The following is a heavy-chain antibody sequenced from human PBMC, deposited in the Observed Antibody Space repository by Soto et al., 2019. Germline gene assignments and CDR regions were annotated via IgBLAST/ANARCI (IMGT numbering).Heavy chain of an antibody. CDR2: ISGSGGST. Sequence: EVQLLESGGGLVQPGGSLRLSCSASGFTFSSYAMSWVRQAPGKGLEWVSAISGSGGSTYYADSVKGRFTISRDNSKNSLYLQINSLRAEDTAVYYCAKDGYCSSTSCYGYWGQGTLVTVS. D-gene: IGHD2-2*03. J-gene: IGHJ4*02. CDR1: GFTFSSYA. V-gene: IGHV3-23*01. CDR3: AKDGYCSSTSCYGY.